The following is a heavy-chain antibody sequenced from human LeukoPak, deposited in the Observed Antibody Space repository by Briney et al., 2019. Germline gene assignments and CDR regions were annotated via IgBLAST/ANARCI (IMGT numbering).Heavy chain of an antibody. D-gene: IGHD3-22*01. CDR2: VTNNNGAM. CDR1: GGSLSSYY. Sequence: PSETLSLTCTVSGGSLSSYYWSWIRQAPGKGLEWISYVTNNNGAMFYAGSVEGRFTIFRDNAKNSLYLQMNSLRPDDTAVYYCARALADNRGYYLGFDYWGRGTLVTVSS. J-gene: IGHJ4*02. V-gene: IGHV3-11*04. CDR3: ARALADNRGYYLGFDY.